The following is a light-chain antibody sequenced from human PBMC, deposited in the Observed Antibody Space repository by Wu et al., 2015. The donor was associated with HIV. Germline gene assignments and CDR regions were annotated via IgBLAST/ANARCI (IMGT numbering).Light chain of an antibody. CDR2: GAS. J-gene: IGKJ4*01. Sequence: EIVMTQSPATLSVSPGERATLSCRASQSVGSNLAWYQQKPGQAPRLLIYGASTRATGMPARFSGSGSGTEFTLTISSMQSEDSAVYYCQQYNYWPGQLTFGGGTKVEIK. CDR3: QQYNYWPGQLT. V-gene: IGKV3-15*01. CDR1: QSVGSN.